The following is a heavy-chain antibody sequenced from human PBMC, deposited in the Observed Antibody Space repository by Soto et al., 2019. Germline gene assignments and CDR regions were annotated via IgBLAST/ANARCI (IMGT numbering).Heavy chain of an antibody. CDR1: GGSISSSSYY. D-gene: IGHD6-13*01. V-gene: IGHV4-39*01. Sequence: PSETLSLTCTVSGGSISSSSYYWGWIRQPPGKGLEWIGSIYYSGSTYYNPSLKSRVTISVDTSKNQFSLKLSSVTAADTAVYYCAGGQLGPGNWFDPWGQGTLVTVSS. CDR2: IYYSGST. J-gene: IGHJ5*02. CDR3: AGGQLGPGNWFDP.